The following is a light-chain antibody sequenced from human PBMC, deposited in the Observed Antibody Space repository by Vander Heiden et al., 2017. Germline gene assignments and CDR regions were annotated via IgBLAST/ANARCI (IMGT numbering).Light chain of an antibody. V-gene: IGKV1-39*01. J-gene: IGKJ2*01. CDR2: AAS. Sequence: DIQMTQSPSSLSASVGDRVTITCRASQSISSYLNWYQQKPGKAPKLLIYAASSLQSGVPSRFSGSGSGTDFTLTISSLQPEDFASYYCQQRYSNAQLYTFGQGTKLEIK. CDR3: QQRYSNAQLYT. CDR1: QSISSY.